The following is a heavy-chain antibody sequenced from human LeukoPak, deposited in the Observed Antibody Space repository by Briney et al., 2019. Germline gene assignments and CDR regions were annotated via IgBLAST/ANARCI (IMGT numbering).Heavy chain of an antibody. CDR2: INHSGST. D-gene: IGHD3-16*01. V-gene: IGHV4-34*01. J-gene: IGHJ6*02. Sequence: PSETLSLNCAVYGGSFSGYYWSWIRQPPGKGLEWIGEINHSGSTNYNPSLKSRVTISVDTSKNQFSLKLSSVTAADTAVYYCASILAWGQHYYYYGMDVWGQGTTVTVSS. CDR1: GGSFSGYY. CDR3: ASILAWGQHYYYYGMDV.